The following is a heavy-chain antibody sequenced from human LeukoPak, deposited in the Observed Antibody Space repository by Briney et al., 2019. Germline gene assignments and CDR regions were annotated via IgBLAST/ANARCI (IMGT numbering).Heavy chain of an antibody. CDR2: IYYSART. J-gene: IGHJ4*02. CDR1: GGSISSSNYY. Sequence: SETLSLTCTVSGGSISSSNYYWGWIRQPPGKGLECIGSIYYSARTYYNPSLKSRVTISVDTSKNQFSLKLSSVTAADPAVYYCARVGYSSSIDYWGQGTLVTVSS. CDR3: ARVGYSSSIDY. D-gene: IGHD6-6*01. V-gene: IGHV4-39*07.